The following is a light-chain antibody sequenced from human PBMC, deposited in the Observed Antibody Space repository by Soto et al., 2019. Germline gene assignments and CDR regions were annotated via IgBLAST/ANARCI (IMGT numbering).Light chain of an antibody. V-gene: IGKV3-20*01. CDR3: QHYAISRCT. CDR2: GTS. J-gene: IGKJ1*01. CDR1: QSVSTTY. Sequence: TRCACALPCSPGERATLSFRGRQSVSTTYLAWYQQKPGQSPRLLIYGTSNRATGIPDRFSGSGSGTDFTLTISRLEPEDFAVYYCQHYAISRCTFGQGTKVDIK.